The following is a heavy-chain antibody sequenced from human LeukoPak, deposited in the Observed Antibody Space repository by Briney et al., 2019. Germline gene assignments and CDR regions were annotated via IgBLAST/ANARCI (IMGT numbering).Heavy chain of an antibody. V-gene: IGHV4-39*01. CDR1: GGSISSSSYY. D-gene: IGHD3-22*01. Sequence: SETLSLTCTVSGGSISSSSYYWGWIRQPPGKGLEWIGSIYYSGSTYYNPSLKSRVTISVDTSKNQFSLKLSSVTAADTAVYYCARGYYYDSSAYWYYYYGMDVWGQGTTVTVSS. J-gene: IGHJ6*02. CDR3: ARGYYYDSSAYWYYYYGMDV. CDR2: IYYSGST.